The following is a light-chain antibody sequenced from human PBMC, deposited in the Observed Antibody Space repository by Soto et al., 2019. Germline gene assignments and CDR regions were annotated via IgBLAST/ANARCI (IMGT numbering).Light chain of an antibody. Sequence: EILLTQSPSSLSSFPGDIVTLSCTASQYINTRLAWYQHRPGQAPRLLIYQTSIRAAGIPARFSASGSGTGFTLTISDVQPEDFALYYCHQRQSWPRTFGQGTKVDIK. J-gene: IGKJ1*01. CDR2: QTS. CDR3: HQRQSWPRT. V-gene: IGKV3-11*01. CDR1: QYINTR.